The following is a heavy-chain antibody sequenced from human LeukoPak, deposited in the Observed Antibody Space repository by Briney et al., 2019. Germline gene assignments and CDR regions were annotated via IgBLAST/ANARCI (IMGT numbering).Heavy chain of an antibody. V-gene: IGHV4-59*01. CDR2: IYYSGST. Sequence: SETLSLTCTVSGGSISSYYWSWIRQPPGKGLEWIGYIYYSGSTNYNPSLKSRVTISVDTTKNQFSLKLRSVTAADTAVYYCARGYRSSWPLDYWGEGTLVTVSS. D-gene: IGHD6-13*01. J-gene: IGHJ4*02. CDR1: GGSISSYY. CDR3: ARGYRSSWPLDY.